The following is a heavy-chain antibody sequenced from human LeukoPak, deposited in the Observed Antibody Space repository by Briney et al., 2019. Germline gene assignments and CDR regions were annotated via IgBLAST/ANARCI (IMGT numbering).Heavy chain of an antibody. D-gene: IGHD5-12*01. Sequence: ASVKVSCKASGYTFTSYGISWVRQAPGQGLEWMGWISAYNGNTNYAQKLQGRVTMTTDTSTSTAYMELRSLRSDDTAVYYCARANGDIVATTTFDYWGQGTLVTVSS. CDR1: GYTFTSYG. J-gene: IGHJ4*02. CDR2: ISAYNGNT. V-gene: IGHV1-18*01. CDR3: ARANGDIVATTTFDY.